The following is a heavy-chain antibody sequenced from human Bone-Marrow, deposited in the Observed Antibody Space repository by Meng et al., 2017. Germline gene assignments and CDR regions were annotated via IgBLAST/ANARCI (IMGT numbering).Heavy chain of an antibody. Sequence: ASVNVSCKTSGYTFTDYGFNWVRQAPGQGLEWMGWISTYSGKTNYAQKFQGRITMTTDTSTRTGYMDLSNLRSNDTAVYFCARSEKIGPQDYWGQGTLVTVSS. J-gene: IGHJ4*02. D-gene: IGHD3/OR15-3a*01. CDR3: ARSEKIGPQDY. CDR1: GYTFTDYG. V-gene: IGHV1-18*01. CDR2: ISTYSGKT.